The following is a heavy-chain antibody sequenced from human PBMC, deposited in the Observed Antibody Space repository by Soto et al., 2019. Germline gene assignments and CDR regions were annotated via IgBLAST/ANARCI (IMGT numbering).Heavy chain of an antibody. CDR1: ESTVSRDW. V-gene: IGHV3-7*04. CDR2: INQDGSEK. J-gene: IGHJ4*02. CDR3: SGGVGDAF. D-gene: IGHD1-26*01. Sequence: EVHLVESGGGLVQTGGSLRLSCAIFESTVSRDWMNWVRQAPGKGLEWVAHINQDGSEKYYVDSVKGRFTISRDNAKKSLYLKMNSLRPADTGMYYCSGGVGDAFWGQGTLVTVSS.